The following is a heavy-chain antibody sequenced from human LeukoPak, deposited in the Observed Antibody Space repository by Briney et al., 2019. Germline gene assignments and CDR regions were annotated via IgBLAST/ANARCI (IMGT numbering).Heavy chain of an antibody. J-gene: IGHJ5*02. CDR1: GLSFTNYA. V-gene: IGHV3-23*01. CDR3: AKGAAAGKVDWFDP. D-gene: IGHD6-13*01. Sequence: GGSLRLSCEASGLSFTNYAMMWVRQAPGKGLQWISTLTGYGGAYYGDSGEGRFIISRDISKNTMFLQMYSLRAEDTAVYYCAKGAAAGKVDWFDPWGQGTLVTVSS. CDR2: LTGYGGA.